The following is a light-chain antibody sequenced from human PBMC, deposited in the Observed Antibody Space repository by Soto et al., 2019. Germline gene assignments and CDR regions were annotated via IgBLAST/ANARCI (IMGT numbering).Light chain of an antibody. J-gene: IGKJ1*01. CDR1: QSVSSSY. Sequence: EIVLTQSPGTLSLSPGERATLSCRASQSVSSSYLAWYQQKPGQAPRLLIYGASSRATGIPDRFSGSGSGTDYTLIIIRLEPEDFAVYYCQQYGSSPPWTFGQWTKLEIK. CDR3: QQYGSSPPWT. V-gene: IGKV3-20*01. CDR2: GAS.